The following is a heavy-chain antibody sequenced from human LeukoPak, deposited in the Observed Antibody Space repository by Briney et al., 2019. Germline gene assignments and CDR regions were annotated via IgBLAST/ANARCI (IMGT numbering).Heavy chain of an antibody. V-gene: IGHV1-3*01. Sequence: ASVKVSCKASGYTFTSYAMHWVRQAPGQRLEWMGWINAGNGNTKYSQKFQGRVTMTRDMSTSTVYMELSSLRSEDTAVYYCARNMVRGVNFDAFDIWGQGTMVTVSS. D-gene: IGHD3-10*01. CDR3: ARNMVRGVNFDAFDI. CDR2: INAGNGNT. CDR1: GYTFTSYA. J-gene: IGHJ3*02.